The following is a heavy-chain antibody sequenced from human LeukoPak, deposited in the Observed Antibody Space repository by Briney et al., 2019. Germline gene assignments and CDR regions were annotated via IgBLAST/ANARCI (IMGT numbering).Heavy chain of an antibody. CDR1: GGTFSSYA. Sequence: SVKVSCKASGGTFSSYAISWVRQAPGQGLEWMGRIIPIFGTANYAQKFQGRVTITTDESTSTAYMELSSLRSEDTAVYYCARGAPPNPYYDSSGSLDYWGQGTLVTVSS. D-gene: IGHD3-22*01. J-gene: IGHJ4*02. CDR3: ARGAPPNPYYDSSGSLDY. V-gene: IGHV1-69*05. CDR2: IIPIFGTA.